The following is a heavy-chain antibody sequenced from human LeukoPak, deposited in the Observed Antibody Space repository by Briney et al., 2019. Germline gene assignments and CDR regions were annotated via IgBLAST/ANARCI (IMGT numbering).Heavy chain of an antibody. V-gene: IGHV3-66*01. D-gene: IGHD2-2*01. J-gene: IGHJ6*03. CDR2: IYSGGST. CDR3: ARGSVGCSSTSCYYPAEDYYYYMDV. CDR1: GFTFSSYA. Sequence: GRSLRLSCAASGFTFSSYAMHWVRQAPGKGLEWVAVIYSGGSTYYADSVKGRFTISRDNSKNTLYLQMNSLRAEDTAVYYCARGSVGCSSTSCYYPAEDYYYYMDVWGKGTTVTVSS.